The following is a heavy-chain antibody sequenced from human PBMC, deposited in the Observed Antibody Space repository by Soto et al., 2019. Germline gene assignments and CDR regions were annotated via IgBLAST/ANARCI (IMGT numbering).Heavy chain of an antibody. V-gene: IGHV4-30-2*01. Sequence: SETLSLTCAVSGGSISSGGYSWSWIRQPPGKGLEWIGYIYHSGSTYYNPSLKSRVTISVDRSKNKFSLKLSSVTAADTAVYYCAREAVDAFDIWGQGTMVTVSS. J-gene: IGHJ3*02. CDR2: IYHSGST. D-gene: IGHD6-25*01. CDR3: AREAVDAFDI. CDR1: GGSISSGGYS.